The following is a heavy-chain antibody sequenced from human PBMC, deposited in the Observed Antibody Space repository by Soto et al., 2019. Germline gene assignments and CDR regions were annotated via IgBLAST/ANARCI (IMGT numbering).Heavy chain of an antibody. CDR3: ARHVGGYCSSTSCYGQYNWFDP. D-gene: IGHD2-2*01. V-gene: IGHV4-59*08. Sequence: TSETLSLTCTVSGGSISSYYWSWIRQPPGKGLEWIGYIYYSGSTNYNPSLKSRVTISVDTSKNQFSLKLSSVTAADTAVYYCARHVGGYCSSTSCYGQYNWFDPWGQGTLVTVSS. J-gene: IGHJ5*02. CDR1: GGSISSYY. CDR2: IYYSGST.